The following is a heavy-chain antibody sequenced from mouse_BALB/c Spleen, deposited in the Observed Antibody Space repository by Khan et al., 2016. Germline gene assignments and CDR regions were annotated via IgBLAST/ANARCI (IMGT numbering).Heavy chain of an antibody. CDR3: AINWDEEDY. J-gene: IGHJ3*01. V-gene: IGHV3-2*02. CDR1: GYSITSDYA. CDR2: ISYSGST. D-gene: IGHD4-1*02. Sequence: EVQLQESGPGLVKPSQSLSLTCTVTGYSITSDYAWNWIRQFPGNKPEWMGYISYSGSTSYNPSLKSRISITRDTSKNQFFLQLNSVTTEDTATYYCAINWDEEDYWGQGTLVTVSA.